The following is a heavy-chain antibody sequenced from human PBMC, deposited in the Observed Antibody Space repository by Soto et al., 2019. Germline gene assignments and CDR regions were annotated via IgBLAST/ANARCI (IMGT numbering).Heavy chain of an antibody. Sequence: EVLLVESGGGLVKPGGSLRLSCAASGFTFSTYSMNWVRQAPGKGLEWVSSINTASYIYYADSVKGRFTISRDDAKNSLYLQMNSLRDEDTAVYSCAREGGYCNGGGCRYFDYWGQGTLVTVSS. V-gene: IGHV3-21*01. CDR1: GFTFSTYS. CDR3: AREGGYCNGGGCRYFDY. J-gene: IGHJ4*02. CDR2: INTASYI. D-gene: IGHD2-15*01.